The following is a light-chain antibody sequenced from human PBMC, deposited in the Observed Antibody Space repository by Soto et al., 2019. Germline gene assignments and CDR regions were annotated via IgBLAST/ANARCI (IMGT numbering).Light chain of an antibody. CDR2: DAS. J-gene: IGKJ4*01. CDR1: QSVNSY. CDR3: HQRSNWPPLT. V-gene: IGKV3-11*01. Sequence: EIVLTQSPTTLSLSPGERATLSCRASQSVNSYLAWYQQKPGQAPRLLIYDASNRATGIPARFSGSGSGTDFTLTISRLEPEDFAVYYCHQRSNWPPLTFGGGTKVEIK.